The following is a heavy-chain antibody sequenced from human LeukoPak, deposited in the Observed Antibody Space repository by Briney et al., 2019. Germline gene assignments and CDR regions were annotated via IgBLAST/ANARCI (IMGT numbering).Heavy chain of an antibody. CDR3: ASAHDYGDYVPLYFDY. Sequence: SETLSLTCTVSGGSISSYYWSWIRQPPGKGLEWIGYIYYSGSTNYNPSLKSRVTISVDTSKNQFSLKLSSVTAADTAVYYCASAHDYGDYVPLYFDYWGQGTLVTVSS. CDR1: GGSISSYY. D-gene: IGHD4-17*01. V-gene: IGHV4-59*08. CDR2: IYYSGST. J-gene: IGHJ4*02.